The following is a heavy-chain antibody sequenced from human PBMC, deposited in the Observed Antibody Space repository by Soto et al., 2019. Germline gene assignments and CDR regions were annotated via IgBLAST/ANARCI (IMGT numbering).Heavy chain of an antibody. CDR3: ARDRRRWRPRDAFDI. CDR2: INAGNGNT. J-gene: IGHJ3*02. Sequence: QVQLVQSGAEVKKPGASVKVSCKASGYTFTSYAMHWVRQAPGQRLEWMGWINAGNGNTKYSQKFQGRVTITRDTSASTAYMELSSLRSEDTAVYYCARDRRRWRPRDAFDIWGQGTMVTVSS. V-gene: IGHV1-3*01. CDR1: GYTFTSYA.